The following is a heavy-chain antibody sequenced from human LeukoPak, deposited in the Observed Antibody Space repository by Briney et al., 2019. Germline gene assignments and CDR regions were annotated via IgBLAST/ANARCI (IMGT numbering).Heavy chain of an antibody. J-gene: IGHJ4*02. V-gene: IGHV4-4*07. CDR1: GGSISSYY. Sequence: PSETLSLTCTVSGGSISSYYWSWIRQPAGKGLEWIRRIYTSGSTNYNPSLKSRVTMSVDTSKNQFSLKLSSVTAADTAVYYCARERYYDSSGYLDYWGQGTLVTVSS. CDR3: ARERYYDSSGYLDY. CDR2: IYTSGST. D-gene: IGHD3-22*01.